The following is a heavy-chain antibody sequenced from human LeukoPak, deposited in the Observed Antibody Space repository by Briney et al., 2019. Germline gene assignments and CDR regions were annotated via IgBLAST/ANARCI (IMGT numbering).Heavy chain of an antibody. CDR2: IHPEGNEK. Sequence: GGSLRLSCAVSGFTFSNFWMSWVRQAPGRGLEWVANIHPEGNEKYHVESVKGRFTISRDNAKNSLFLQMNGLRVEDTAVYYCARGVLAVAGTCYYWGQGTLVTVSS. CDR1: GFTFSNFW. D-gene: IGHD6-19*01. V-gene: IGHV3-7*01. CDR3: ARGVLAVAGTCYY. J-gene: IGHJ4*02.